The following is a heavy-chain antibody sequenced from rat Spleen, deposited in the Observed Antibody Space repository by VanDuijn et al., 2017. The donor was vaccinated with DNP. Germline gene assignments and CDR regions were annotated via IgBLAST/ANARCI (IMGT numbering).Heavy chain of an antibody. CDR1: GYSITSSYR. CDR3: ARWPGYNPPYAMDA. J-gene: IGHJ4*01. CDR2: LNIAGST. Sequence: EVQLQESGPGLVKPSQSLSLTCSVTGYSITSSYRWNWIRQFPENKLEWMGSLNIAGSTNYNPSLKSRISITRDISKNQLFLQVNSVTTEDTATYYCARWPGYNPPYAMDAWGQGTSVTVSS. V-gene: IGHV3-3*01. D-gene: IGHD1-4*01.